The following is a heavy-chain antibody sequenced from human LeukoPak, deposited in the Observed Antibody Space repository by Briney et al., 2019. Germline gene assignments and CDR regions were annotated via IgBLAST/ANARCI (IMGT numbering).Heavy chain of an antibody. D-gene: IGHD3-10*01. J-gene: IGHJ4*02. CDR2: IIPIFGTA. CDR1: GGTFSTYA. CDR3: ARALGTYYYGSGSYGY. Sequence: SVKVSCKASGGTFSTYAISWVRQAPGQGLEWTGGIIPIFGTANYAQKFQGRVTITTDESTSTAYMELSSPRSEDTAVYYCARALGTYYYGSGSYGYWGQGTLVTVSS. V-gene: IGHV1-69*05.